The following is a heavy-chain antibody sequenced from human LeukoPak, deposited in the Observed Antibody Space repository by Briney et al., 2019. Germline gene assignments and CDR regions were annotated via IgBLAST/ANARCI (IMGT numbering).Heavy chain of an antibody. J-gene: IGHJ6*03. CDR3: ARGVTARGFYYYMDV. CDR1: EYTLTSYY. D-gene: IGHD2-21*02. Sequence: ASVKVSCKASEYTLTSYYMHCVRQAPGQGLEWMGWINPNSGGTSYAQKLQGRVTMTRDTSISTAYMELSRLRSDDTAVYYCARGVTARGFYYYMDVWGKGTTVTISS. V-gene: IGHV1-2*02. CDR2: INPNSGGT.